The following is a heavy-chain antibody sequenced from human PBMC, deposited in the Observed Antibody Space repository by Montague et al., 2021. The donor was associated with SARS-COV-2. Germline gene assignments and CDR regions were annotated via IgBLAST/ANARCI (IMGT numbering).Heavy chain of an antibody. CDR1: GGSFSGYY. CDR3: ARRGRLGYRTMAAAGTYWYFDL. V-gene: IGHV4-34*01. CDR2: INHSGST. D-gene: IGHD6-13*01. Sequence: ETRSLTCAVYGGSFSGYYWSWIRQPPGKGLEWIGEINHSGSTNYNPSLKSRVTISVDTSKNQFSLKLSFVTAADTAVYYCARRGRLGYRTMAAAGTYWYFDLWGRGTLVTVSS. J-gene: IGHJ2*01.